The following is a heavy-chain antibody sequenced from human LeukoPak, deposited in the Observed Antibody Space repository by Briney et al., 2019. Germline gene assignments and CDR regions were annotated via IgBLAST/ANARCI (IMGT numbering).Heavy chain of an antibody. CDR3: ARRSGWHYVGY. D-gene: IGHD6-19*01. Sequence: PSETLSLTCTVSGGSISSYYWSWIRQPPGKGLEWIGYIHYTGSTNYNPSLKSRVTISVDTSKNQFSLKLSSVTAADTAVYYCARRSGWHYVGYWGQGTLVTVSS. CDR2: IHYTGST. V-gene: IGHV4-59*08. CDR1: GGSISSYY. J-gene: IGHJ4*02.